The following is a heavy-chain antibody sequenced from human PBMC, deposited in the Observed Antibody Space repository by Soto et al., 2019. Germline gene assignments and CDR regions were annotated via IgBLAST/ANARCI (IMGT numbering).Heavy chain of an antibody. V-gene: IGHV3-23*01. CDR2: ISGSGGST. CDR3: AKATRIVGATGGTDY. Sequence: EVQLLESGGGLVQPGGSLRLSCAASGFIFSSYAMSWVRQAPGKGLEWVSAISGSGGSTYYADSVKGRLTISRDNSKNTRYLQMNSLRAEDTAVYYCAKATRIVGATGGTDYGGPGTLVTVSS. CDR1: GFIFSSYA. D-gene: IGHD1-26*01. J-gene: IGHJ4*02.